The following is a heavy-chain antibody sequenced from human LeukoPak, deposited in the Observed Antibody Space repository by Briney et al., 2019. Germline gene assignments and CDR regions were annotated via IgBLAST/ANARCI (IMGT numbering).Heavy chain of an antibody. CDR1: GYTFTSYG. CDR2: ISAYNGNT. D-gene: IGHD2-8*01. CDR3: ARGDIVLMVYAMAFDI. J-gene: IGHJ3*02. Sequence: ASVKVSCKASGYTFTSYGISWVRQAPGQGLEWMGWISAYNGNTNYAQKLQGRVTMTTDTSTSTAYKELRSLRSDDTAVYYCARGDIVLMVYAMAFDIWGQGTMVTVSS. V-gene: IGHV1-18*01.